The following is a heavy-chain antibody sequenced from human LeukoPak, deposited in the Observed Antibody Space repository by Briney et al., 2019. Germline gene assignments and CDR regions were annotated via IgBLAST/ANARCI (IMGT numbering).Heavy chain of an antibody. Sequence: GESLKISCKGSGYSFTSYWIGWVRQMPGKGLEWMGIIYPGDSDTRYSPSFQGQVTISADKSISTAYLQWSSLEASDTAMYYCARHYDFWSGRDAFDIWGQGTMVTVSS. J-gene: IGHJ3*02. V-gene: IGHV5-51*01. CDR2: IYPGDSDT. CDR3: ARHYDFWSGRDAFDI. CDR1: GYSFTSYW. D-gene: IGHD3-3*01.